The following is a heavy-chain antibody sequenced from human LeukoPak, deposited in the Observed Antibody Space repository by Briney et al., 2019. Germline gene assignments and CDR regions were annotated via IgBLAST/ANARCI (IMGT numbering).Heavy chain of an antibody. CDR2: ISSSGSPV. CDR3: AREYQHAGFDF. Sequence: GGSLRLSCAASGFTFNSHEMNWVRQAPGKGLEWVSYISSSGSPVFYADSVKGRFTISRDNAKNSLFLQMDSLRAEDTALYYCAREYQHAGFDFWGQGALVTASS. V-gene: IGHV3-48*03. J-gene: IGHJ4*02. D-gene: IGHD2-2*01. CDR1: GFTFNSHE.